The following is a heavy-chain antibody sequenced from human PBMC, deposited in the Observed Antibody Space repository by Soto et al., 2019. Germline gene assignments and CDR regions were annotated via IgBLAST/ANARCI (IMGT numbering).Heavy chain of an antibody. D-gene: IGHD6-13*01. J-gene: IGHJ6*02. V-gene: IGHV5-51*01. Sequence: GESLKISCKGSGYSFTSYWIGWVRQMPGKGLEWMGIIYPGDSDTRYSPSFQGQVTISADKSISTAYLQWSSLKASDTAMYYCARWDKQPGDYYYGMDVWGQGTTVTVSS. CDR1: GYSFTSYW. CDR2: IYPGDSDT. CDR3: ARWDKQPGDYYYGMDV.